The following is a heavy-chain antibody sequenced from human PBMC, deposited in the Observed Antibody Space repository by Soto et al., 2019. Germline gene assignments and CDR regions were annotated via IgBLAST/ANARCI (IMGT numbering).Heavy chain of an antibody. CDR3: AKRAFVVVPAATYFDY. CDR1: GFTFSSYA. D-gene: IGHD2-2*01. J-gene: IGHJ4*02. Sequence: PGGSLRLSCAASGFTFSSYAMSWVRQAPGKGLEWVSAISGSGGSTYYADSVKGRFTISRDNSKNTLYLQMNSLRAEDTAVYYCAKRAFVVVPAATYFDYWGQGTLVTVSS. V-gene: IGHV3-23*01. CDR2: ISGSGGST.